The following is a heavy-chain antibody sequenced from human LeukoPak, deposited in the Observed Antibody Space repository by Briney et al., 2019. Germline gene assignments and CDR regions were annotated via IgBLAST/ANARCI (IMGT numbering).Heavy chain of an antibody. J-gene: IGHJ4*02. CDR2: INHSGST. CDR1: GGSFSGYY. D-gene: IGHD6-19*01. V-gene: IGHV4-34*01. Sequence: SETLSLTCAVYGGSFSGYYWSWIRQPPGKGLEWIGEINHSGSTNYNPSLKSRVTISVDTSKNQFSLKLSSVTAADTAVYYCATQRRPDRLYSSPVPDHHRLYYFDYWGQGTLVTVSS. CDR3: ATQRRPDRLYSSPVPDHHRLYYFDY.